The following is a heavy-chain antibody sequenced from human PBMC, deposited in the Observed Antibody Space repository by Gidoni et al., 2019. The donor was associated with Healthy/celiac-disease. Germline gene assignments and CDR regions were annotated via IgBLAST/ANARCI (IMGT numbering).Heavy chain of an antibody. V-gene: IGHV1-3*01. CDR1: GYTFTSYA. CDR3: ARLAATGDSYYYYGMDV. CDR2: INAGNGNT. J-gene: IGHJ6*02. Sequence: QVQLVQSGAEVKKPGASVKVSCKASGYTFTSYAMHCVRQAPGQRLEWMGWINAGNGNTKYSQKFQGRVTITRDTSASTAYMELSSLRSEDTAVYYCARLAATGDSYYYYGMDVWGQGTTVTVSS. D-gene: IGHD1-1*01.